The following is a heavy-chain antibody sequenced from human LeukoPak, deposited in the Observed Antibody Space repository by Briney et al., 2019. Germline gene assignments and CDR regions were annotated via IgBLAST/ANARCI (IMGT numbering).Heavy chain of an antibody. D-gene: IGHD3-22*01. CDR3: TTDSSGYYVPYIDY. Sequence: GGSLRLSCAASGFTFSNAWMSWVRQAPGKGLEWVGRIKSKTDGGTTDYAAPVKGRFTISRDDSKNTLYLQMNSLKTEDTAVYYCTTDSSGYYVPYIDYWGQGTLVTVSS. CDR2: IKSKTDGGTT. V-gene: IGHV3-15*05. J-gene: IGHJ4*02. CDR1: GFTFSNAW.